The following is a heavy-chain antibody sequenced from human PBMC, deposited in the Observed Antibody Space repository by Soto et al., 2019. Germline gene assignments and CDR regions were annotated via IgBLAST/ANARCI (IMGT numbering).Heavy chain of an antibody. Sequence: QVQLVQSGAEVKKPGSSVKVSCKASGGTFSSYAISWVRQAPGQGLEWMGWISAYNGNTNYAQKLQDRVTMTTDTSTSTAYMELRSLRSDDTAVYYCARDPQYSSSSGYYGMDVWGQGTTVTVSS. V-gene: IGHV1-18*01. CDR2: ISAYNGNT. J-gene: IGHJ6*02. D-gene: IGHD6-6*01. CDR3: ARDPQYSSSSGYYGMDV. CDR1: GGTFSSYA.